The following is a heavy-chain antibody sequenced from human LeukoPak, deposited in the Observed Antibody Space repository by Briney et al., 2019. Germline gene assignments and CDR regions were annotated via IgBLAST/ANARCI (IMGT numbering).Heavy chain of an antibody. D-gene: IGHD6-19*01. CDR3: AKEGSRWAVAGLYFDY. Sequence: GGSLRLSCAASGFTFDDYAMHWVRQAPGKGLEWVSGISWNSGSIGYADSVKGRFTISRDNAKNSLYLQMNSLRAEDTALYYCAKEGSRWAVAGLYFDYWGRGTLVTVSS. CDR2: ISWNSGSI. V-gene: IGHV3-9*01. CDR1: GFTFDDYA. J-gene: IGHJ4*02.